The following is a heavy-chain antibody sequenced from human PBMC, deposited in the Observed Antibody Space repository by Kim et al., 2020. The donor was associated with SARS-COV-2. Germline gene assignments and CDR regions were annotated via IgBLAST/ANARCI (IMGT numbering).Heavy chain of an antibody. Sequence: GESLKISCKGSGYSFTSYWIGWVRQMPGKGLEWMGIIYPGDSDTRYSPSFQGQVTISADKSISTAYLQWSSLKASDTAMNYCARHTTYYGSGSPYYYYYGMDVWGQGTTVTVSS. J-gene: IGHJ6*02. CDR2: IYPGDSDT. CDR3: ARHTTYYGSGSPYYYYYGMDV. CDR1: GYSFTSYW. V-gene: IGHV5-51*01. D-gene: IGHD3-10*01.